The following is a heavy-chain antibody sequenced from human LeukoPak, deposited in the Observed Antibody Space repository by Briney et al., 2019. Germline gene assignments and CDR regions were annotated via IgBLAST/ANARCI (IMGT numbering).Heavy chain of an antibody. D-gene: IGHD3-3*01. CDR1: GFTFSSYS. Sequence: GGSLRLSCAASGFTFSSYSMNWVRQAPGKGLEWVSYISSSSSTIYYADSVKGRFIISRDNAKNSLYLQMNSLRAEDTAVYYCASSPDYDFWSGWGYYYYYYMDVWGKGTTVTVSS. V-gene: IGHV3-48*01. J-gene: IGHJ6*03. CDR2: ISSSSSTI. CDR3: ASSPDYDFWSGWGYYYYYYMDV.